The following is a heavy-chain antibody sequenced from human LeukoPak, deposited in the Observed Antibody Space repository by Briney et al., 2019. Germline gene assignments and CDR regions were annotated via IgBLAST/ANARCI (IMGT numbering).Heavy chain of an antibody. V-gene: IGHV3-30-3*01. CDR3: ANFEGSSQAFHI. D-gene: IGHD3-9*01. Sequence: PGRSLRLSCAASGFTFSSYAMHWVRQAPGKGLEWVAVISYDGSNKCYADSVKGRFTISRDNSKNTLYLQMNSVRAEDTAVYHCANFEGSSQAFHIWGQGTMVTVSS. J-gene: IGHJ3*01. CDR1: GFTFSSYA. CDR2: ISYDGSNK.